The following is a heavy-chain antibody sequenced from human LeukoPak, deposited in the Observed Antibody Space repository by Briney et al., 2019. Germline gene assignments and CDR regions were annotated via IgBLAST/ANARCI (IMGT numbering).Heavy chain of an antibody. CDR2: ISSSGSTI. CDR1: AFTFSSYE. CDR3: AREYTYGLDF. J-gene: IGHJ4*02. V-gene: IGHV3-48*03. D-gene: IGHD5-18*01. Sequence: GGSLRLSCAASAFTFSSYEINWVRQAPGKGLEWVSYISSSGSTIYYADSVKGRFTISRHNAKNSLFLQMNSLRAEETAVYYCAREYTYGLDFWGQGTLVTVSS.